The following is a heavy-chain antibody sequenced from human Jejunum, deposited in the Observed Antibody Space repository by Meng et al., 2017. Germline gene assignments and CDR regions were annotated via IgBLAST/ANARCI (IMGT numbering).Heavy chain of an antibody. D-gene: IGHD1-26*01. CDR3: ARDSMGSLDY. CDR2: ANT. J-gene: IGHJ4*02. Sequence: VQLQEAGPGLVRPSETLSLLCTVSGGSVGRAGYQWGWIRQPPGRGLEWIGYANTNYNPSLKRRVTISLDTSRNLFSLSLTSVTAADTAVYYCARDSMGSLDYWGQGILVTVSS. V-gene: IGHV4-61*08. CDR1: GGSVGRAGYQ.